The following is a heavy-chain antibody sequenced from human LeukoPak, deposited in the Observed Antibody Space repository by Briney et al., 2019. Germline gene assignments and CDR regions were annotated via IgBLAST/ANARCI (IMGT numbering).Heavy chain of an antibody. CDR3: ARVGVVVASHGDFDY. Sequence: GGSLRLSCAASVFTFYNYGVSWVRHAPGKGLEWVSGINWNGGSIDYADSVRRRFTIPRDNAKISLSLQLNSLRAEVTALYNCARVGVVVASHGDFDYWGQGTLVTVSS. J-gene: IGHJ4*02. CDR2: INWNGGSI. V-gene: IGHV3-20*01. D-gene: IGHD2-21*01. CDR1: VFTFYNYG.